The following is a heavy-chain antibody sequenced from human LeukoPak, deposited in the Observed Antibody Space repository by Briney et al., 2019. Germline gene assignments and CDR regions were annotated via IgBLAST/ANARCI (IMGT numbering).Heavy chain of an antibody. CDR3: ARAGWGYYDSSGYSSPVFDY. CDR2: IYYSGST. D-gene: IGHD3-22*01. CDR1: GGSISSGDYY. Sequence: SQTLSLTCTVSGGSISSGDYYWSWIRQPPGKGLEWIVYIYYSGSTYYNPSLKSRVTISVDTSKNQFSLKLSSVTAADTAVYYCARAGWGYYDSSGYSSPVFDYWGQGTLVTVSS. J-gene: IGHJ4*02. V-gene: IGHV4-30-4*01.